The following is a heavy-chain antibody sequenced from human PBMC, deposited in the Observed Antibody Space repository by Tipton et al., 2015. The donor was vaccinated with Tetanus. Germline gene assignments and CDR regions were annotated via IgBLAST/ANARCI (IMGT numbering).Heavy chain of an antibody. CDR2: ITWNSGVT. V-gene: IGHV3-9*01. D-gene: IGHD1-1*01. J-gene: IGHJ1*01. CDR3: AKDVNWNLRYFQQ. CDR1: GFTFDDYG. Sequence: SLRLSCAASGFTFDDYGMHWVRQVPGKGLEWVSGITWNSGVTAYADSVKGRLIISRDSARNSLYLQFNSLRVEDTAVYYCAKDVNWNLRYFQQWGQGTVVTVSS.